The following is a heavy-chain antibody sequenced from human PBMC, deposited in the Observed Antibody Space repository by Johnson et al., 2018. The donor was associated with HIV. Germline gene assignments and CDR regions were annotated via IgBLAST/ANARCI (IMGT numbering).Heavy chain of an antibody. V-gene: IGHV3-66*02. J-gene: IGHJ3*01. D-gene: IGHD3-9*01. CDR2: IFSVGDV. CDR3: ARDGRDLVTRGSFDV. CDR1: GFTVSSNE. Sequence: MLLVESRGVLVQPGGSLRLSCAASGFTVSSNEMSWVRQAPGKGLEWVSVIFSVGDVYYADSVKGRFTISRDNSKNMVYLQMNSLRPEDTAVYYCARDGRDLVTRGSFDVWGQGTVVTVSS.